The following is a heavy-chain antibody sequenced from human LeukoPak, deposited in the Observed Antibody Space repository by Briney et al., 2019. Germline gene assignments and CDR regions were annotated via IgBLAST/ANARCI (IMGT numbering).Heavy chain of an antibody. D-gene: IGHD3-22*01. CDR1: GFTFSSYA. Sequence: GGSLRLSCAASGFTFSSYAMHWVRQAPGKGLEWVAVISYDGSNKYYADSVKGRFTISRDNSKNTLYLQMNSLRAEDTAVYYCARDSPYYYDSSGYYPSYYFDYWGQGTLVTVSS. CDR2: ISYDGSNK. V-gene: IGHV3-30*04. CDR3: ARDSPYYYDSSGYYPSYYFDY. J-gene: IGHJ4*02.